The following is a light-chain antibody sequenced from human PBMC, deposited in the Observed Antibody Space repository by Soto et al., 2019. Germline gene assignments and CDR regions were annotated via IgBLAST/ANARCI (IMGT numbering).Light chain of an antibody. CDR2: EVS. V-gene: IGLV2-14*01. CDR1: SSDVGGYNY. J-gene: IGLJ3*02. CDR3: CSFRSGTPWV. Sequence: QSALTQPASVSGSPGQSITISCTGTSSDVGGYNYVSWYQQHPGKAPKLMIYEVSNRPSGVSHRFSGSKSGNSASLTISGLQAEDQADYYCCSFRSGTPWVFGRGTQLTVL.